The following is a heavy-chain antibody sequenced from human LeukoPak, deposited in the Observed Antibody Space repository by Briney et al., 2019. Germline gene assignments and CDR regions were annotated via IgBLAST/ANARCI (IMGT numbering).Heavy chain of an antibody. CDR3: AREADFGVVVYYYYGMDV. CDR2: ISSSSSYI. V-gene: IGHV3-21*01. D-gene: IGHD3-3*01. J-gene: IGHJ6*02. CDR1: GFTFSSYS. Sequence: PGGSLRLSCAASGFTFSSYSMNWVRQAPGKGLEWVSSISSSSSYIYYADSVKGRFTISRDNAKNSLYLQMNSLRAEDTAVYYCAREADFGVVVYYYYGMDVWGQGTTVTVSS.